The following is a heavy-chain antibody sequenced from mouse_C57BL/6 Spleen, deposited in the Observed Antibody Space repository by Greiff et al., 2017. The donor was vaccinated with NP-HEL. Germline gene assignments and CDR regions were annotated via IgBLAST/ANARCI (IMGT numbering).Heavy chain of an antibody. CDR2: IYCDDAK. Sequence: QVTLKESGPGILQSSQTLSLTCSFSGFSLSTSGMGVSWIRQPSGKGLVWLAHIYCDDAKRYNPSLNSPPTISKDTSRNQVFLKITSVDTADTATDYCAGRVWDFYARDDWGQGTSVTVSS. V-gene: IGHV8-12*01. CDR3: AGRVWDFYARDD. J-gene: IGHJ4*01. D-gene: IGHD4-1*01. CDR1: GFSLSTSGMG.